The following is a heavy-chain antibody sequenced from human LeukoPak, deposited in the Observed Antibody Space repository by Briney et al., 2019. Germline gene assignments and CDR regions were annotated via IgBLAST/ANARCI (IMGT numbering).Heavy chain of an antibody. CDR2: IYTSGST. J-gene: IGHJ4*02. V-gene: IGHV4-61*02. CDR3: ARDGYCSGGSCSFDY. D-gene: IGHD2-15*01. CDR1: GGSISSGSHY. Sequence: PSQTLSLTCTVSGGSISSGSHYWSWIRQPAGKGLEWIGRIYTSGSTNYNPSLKSRVTISVDTSKNQFSLKLSSVTAADTAMYYCARDGYCSGGSCSFDYWGQGTLVTVSS.